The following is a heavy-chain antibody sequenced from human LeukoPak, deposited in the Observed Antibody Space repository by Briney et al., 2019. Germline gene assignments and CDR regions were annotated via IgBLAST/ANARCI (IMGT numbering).Heavy chain of an antibody. Sequence: PGGSLRLSCAVSGFTSSSYGMHWVRQAPGKGREGVAVIWYDGSNKYYADSVKGRFNISRDNSKNTLYLQMNSLRAEDTAVYYCARINSGSYAFDIWGQGTMVTVSS. V-gene: IGHV3-33*01. D-gene: IGHD1-26*01. CDR1: GFTSSSYG. CDR3: ARINSGSYAFDI. CDR2: IWYDGSNK. J-gene: IGHJ3*02.